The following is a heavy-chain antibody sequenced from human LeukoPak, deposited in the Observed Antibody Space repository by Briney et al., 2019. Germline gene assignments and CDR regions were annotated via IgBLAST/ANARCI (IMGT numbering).Heavy chain of an antibody. J-gene: IGHJ5*02. CDR1: GYTFTNYG. CDR3: ARDPIGGSDPLDP. D-gene: IGHD3-16*01. CDR2: ISTYSGNR. Sequence: GASVKVSCKASGYTFTNYGISWVRQAPGQGLEWMGWISTYSGNRNYAQKLQGRLTMTTDTSTSTAYMELRSLRSDDTAVYYCARDPIGGSDPLDPWGQGTLVTVSS. V-gene: IGHV1-18*01.